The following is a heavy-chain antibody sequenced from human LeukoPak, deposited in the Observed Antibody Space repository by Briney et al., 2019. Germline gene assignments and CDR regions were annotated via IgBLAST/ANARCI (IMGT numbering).Heavy chain of an antibody. D-gene: IGHD3-22*01. CDR3: ARGQGHYYDSSGYYNPLD. J-gene: IGHJ4*02. Sequence: ASVKVSCKASGGTFSSYAISWVRQAPGQGLEWMGGIIPIFGTANYAEKFQGRVTITADESTDTAYMELSSLRSEDTAVYYCARGQGHYYDSSGYYNPLDWGQGTLVTVSS. CDR2: IIPIFGTA. V-gene: IGHV1-69*13. CDR1: GGTFSSYA.